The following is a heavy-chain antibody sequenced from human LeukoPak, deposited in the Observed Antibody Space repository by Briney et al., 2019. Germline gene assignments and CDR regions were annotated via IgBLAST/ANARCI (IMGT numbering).Heavy chain of an antibody. CDR2: ITCSSSHT. V-gene: IGHV3-21*01. CDR3: ARDPYSGGYGAYYYYYMDV. D-gene: IGHD1-26*01. CDR1: GFIFSTYN. J-gene: IGHJ6*03. Sequence: PGGSLRLSCSASGFIFSTYNMNWVRQAPGKALEWVSSITCSSSHTYYADSVKGQYTISRDNAKNSLYLQMDSLRAEDTAVYYCARDPYSGGYGAYYYYYMDVWGKGTTVTISS.